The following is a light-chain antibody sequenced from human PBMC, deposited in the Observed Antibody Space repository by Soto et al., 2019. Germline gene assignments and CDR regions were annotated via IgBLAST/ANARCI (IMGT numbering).Light chain of an antibody. V-gene: IGKV1-39*01. CDR3: QQSYNTTWT. CDR1: QGISTY. CDR2: AAS. Sequence: IQMTQSPSSLSASVGDRVTITGRASQGISTYLNWYQQKPGKAPKLLIYAASSLQSGVPSRFSGSGSETDFTLTISSLQPEDFATYSCQQSYNTTWTFGQGTRWIS. J-gene: IGKJ1*01.